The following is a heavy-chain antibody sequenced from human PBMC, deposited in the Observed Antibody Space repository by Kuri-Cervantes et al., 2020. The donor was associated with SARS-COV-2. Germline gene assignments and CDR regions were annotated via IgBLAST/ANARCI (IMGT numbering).Heavy chain of an antibody. Sequence: ASVKVSCKASGYTFTSYGISWVRQAPGQGLEWMGWISAYNGNTNYAQKLQGRVTMTTDTSTSTAYMELRSLRSDDTAVYYCATPAPYSGSYLGYFDYWGQGTLVTVSS. CDR3: ATPAPYSGSYLGYFDY. J-gene: IGHJ4*02. CDR1: GYTFTSYG. CDR2: ISAYNGNT. D-gene: IGHD1-26*01. V-gene: IGHV1-18*01.